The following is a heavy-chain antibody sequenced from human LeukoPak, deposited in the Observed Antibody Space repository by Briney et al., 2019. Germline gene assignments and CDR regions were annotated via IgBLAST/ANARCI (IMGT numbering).Heavy chain of an antibody. D-gene: IGHD3-22*01. V-gene: IGHV4-38-2*02. CDR2: IYHSGST. CDR1: GYSISNGYY. J-gene: IGHJ6*03. Sequence: PSETLSLTCTVSGYSISNGYYWGWIRQPPGKGLEWIGDIYHSGSTYYNPSLKSRVTISVDTSKNQFSLKLSSVTAADTAVYYCARAYYDSSSFYYYYYMDVWGKGTTVTVSS. CDR3: ARAYYDSSSFYYYYYMDV.